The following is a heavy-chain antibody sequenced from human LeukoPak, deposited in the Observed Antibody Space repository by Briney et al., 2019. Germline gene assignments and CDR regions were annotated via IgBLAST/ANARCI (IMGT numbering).Heavy chain of an antibody. CDR2: ISGSGGST. CDR1: GFSFSSYA. J-gene: IGHJ4*02. Sequence: GGSLRLSCAASGFSFSSYAMSGVRQAPGKGLEWVSAISGSGGSTYYADSVKGRFTISRDNSKNTLYLQMNSLRAEDTAVYYCAKVSSVAGATAIDCWGQGTLVTVSS. D-gene: IGHD1-26*01. CDR3: AKVSSVAGATAIDC. V-gene: IGHV3-23*01.